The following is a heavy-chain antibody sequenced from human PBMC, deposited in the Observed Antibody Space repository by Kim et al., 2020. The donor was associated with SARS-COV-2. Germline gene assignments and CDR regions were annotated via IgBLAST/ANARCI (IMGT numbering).Heavy chain of an antibody. J-gene: IGHJ5*02. CDR2: IYYSGST. Sequence: SETLSLTCTVSGGSISSYYWSWIRQPPGKGLEWIGYIYYSGSTNYNPSLKSRVTISVDTSKNQFSLKLSSVTAADTAVYYCARLRTPLRLGELLFPGGWFDPWGQGTLVTVSS. D-gene: IGHD3-16*01. V-gene: IGHV4-59*13. CDR1: GGSISSYY. CDR3: ARLRTPLRLGELLFPGGWFDP.